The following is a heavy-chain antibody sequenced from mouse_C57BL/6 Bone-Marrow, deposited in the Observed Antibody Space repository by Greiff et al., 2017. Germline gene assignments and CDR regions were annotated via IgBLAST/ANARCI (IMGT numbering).Heavy chain of an antibody. J-gene: IGHJ3*01. CDR2: IRSKSNNYAT. V-gene: IGHV10-1*01. CDR3: VSPGFAF. Sequence: EVKVQESGGGLVQPKGSLKLSCAASGFSFNTYAMNWVRQAPGKGLEWVARIRSKSNNYATYYADSVKDRFTISRDNSESMLYLQMNNLKTEDTAMYYCVSPGFAFGGGGNRVTVSA. CDR1: GFSFNTYA.